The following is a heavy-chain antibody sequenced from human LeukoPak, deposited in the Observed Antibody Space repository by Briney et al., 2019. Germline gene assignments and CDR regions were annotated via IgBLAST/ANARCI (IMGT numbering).Heavy chain of an antibody. V-gene: IGHV3-38-3*01. CDR3: AKEHSYGYYFDY. Sequence: PGGSLRLSCAGSGFTVSSNEMSWVRQAPGKGLEGVSSISGDSTYYADSMRGRFTISRDNAKNSLYLQMNSLRAEDMALYYCAKEHSYGYYFDYWGQGTLVTVSS. CDR2: ISGDST. CDR1: GFTVSSNE. J-gene: IGHJ4*02. D-gene: IGHD5-18*01.